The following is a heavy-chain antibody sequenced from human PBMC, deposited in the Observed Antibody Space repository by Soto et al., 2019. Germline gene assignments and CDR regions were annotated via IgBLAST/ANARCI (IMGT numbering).Heavy chain of an antibody. CDR2: IGEGGFST. J-gene: IGHJ6*02. CDR1: GFTFSTYA. Sequence: PGGSLRLSCAASGFTFSTYAMSWVRQAPGKGLEWVSVIGEGGFSTQYAASVKGRFTSSRDNSKNMLYLQMNSLRSDDTAVYYCARDSITRVSSDVPGMDVWGQGTAVTVSS. D-gene: IGHD3-16*01. CDR3: ARDSITRVSSDVPGMDV. V-gene: IGHV3-23*01.